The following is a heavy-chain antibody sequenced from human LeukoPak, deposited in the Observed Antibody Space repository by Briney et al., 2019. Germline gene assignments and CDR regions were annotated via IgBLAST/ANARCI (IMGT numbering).Heavy chain of an antibody. D-gene: IGHD4-17*01. Sequence: SETLSLTRTVSGYSISSGYYWGWIRQPPGKGLEWIGSIYHSGSTYYNPSLKSRVTISVDTSKNQFSLKLSSVTAADTAMYYCARDNYGVLYWGQGTLVAVSS. CDR3: ARDNYGVLY. CDR1: GYSISSGYY. CDR2: IYHSGST. V-gene: IGHV4-38-2*02. J-gene: IGHJ4*02.